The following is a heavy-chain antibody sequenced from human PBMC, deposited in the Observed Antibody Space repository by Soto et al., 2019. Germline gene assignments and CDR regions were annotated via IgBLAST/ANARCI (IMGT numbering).Heavy chain of an antibody. J-gene: IGHJ1*01. D-gene: IGHD2-2*01. CDR3: SMEDCSSTSSYSDK. CDR2: IIPILGIA. Sequence: QVQLVQSGAEVKKPGSSVKVSCKASGGTFSSYTISWVRQAPGQGLEWMGRIIPILGIANYAQTFKGRVTITADKSTNTAYMELSILRTKDRAVYYCSMEDCSSTSSYSDKWCQGILVTVPS. CDR1: GGTFSSYT. V-gene: IGHV1-69*02.